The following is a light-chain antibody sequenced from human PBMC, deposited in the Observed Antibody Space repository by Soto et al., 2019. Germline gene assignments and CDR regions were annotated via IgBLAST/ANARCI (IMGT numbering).Light chain of an antibody. CDR1: QSVSSSY. CDR2: GAS. Sequence: EIVLTQSPGTLSLSPGERATLSCRASQSVSSSYLAWYQQKPGQAPRLVIYGASSRATGIPDRFSGSGSATDFTLTISRLEPEDFAVYYCQQYGSSPPMYTFGQWTKLEIK. CDR3: QQYGSSPPMYT. V-gene: IGKV3-20*01. J-gene: IGKJ2*01.